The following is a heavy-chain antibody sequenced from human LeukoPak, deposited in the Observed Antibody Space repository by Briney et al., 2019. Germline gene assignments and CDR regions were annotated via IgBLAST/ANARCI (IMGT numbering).Heavy chain of an antibody. D-gene: IGHD2-2*02. CDR1: GFTFSNYA. V-gene: IGHV3-30-3*01. J-gene: IGHJ4*02. Sequence: GGSLRLSCAASGFTFSNYAMHWVRQAPGKGLEWVAAISYDGVNKFYPDSVRGRFTISRDNSKNTLYLQMSTLRAEDTAVYYCARVHRSSFAVSTTIRPYWGQGTLVTVSS. CDR2: ISYDGVNK. CDR3: ARVHRSSFAVSTTIRPY.